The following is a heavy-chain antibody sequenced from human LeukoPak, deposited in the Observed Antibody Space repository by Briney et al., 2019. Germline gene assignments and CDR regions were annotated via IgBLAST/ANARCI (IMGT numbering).Heavy chain of an antibody. CDR3: ARGRSYSSSWYTYYYYYYMDV. CDR2: IIPILGIA. Sequence: SVKVSCKASGGTFSSYAISWVRQAPGQGLEWMGRIIPILGIANYAQKFQGRVTITADKSTSTAYMELSSLRSEDTAVYYCARGRSYSSSWYTYYYYYYMDVWGKGTTVTVSS. D-gene: IGHD6-13*01. CDR1: GGTFSSYA. V-gene: IGHV1-69*04. J-gene: IGHJ6*03.